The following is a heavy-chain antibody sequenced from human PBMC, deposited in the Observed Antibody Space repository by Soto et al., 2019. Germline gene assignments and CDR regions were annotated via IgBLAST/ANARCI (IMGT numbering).Heavy chain of an antibody. V-gene: IGHV5-10-1*01. Sequence: GESLKISCKGSGYSFTSYWISWVRQMPGKGLEWLGRIDPGDSYTNYSPSFQGHVTITADKSISTAYLQWSSLKASDTAMYYCTSTLWCGELLSRYYYYGMDVWGQGTTVTVSS. CDR3: TSTLWCGELLSRYYYYGMDV. CDR1: GYSFTSYW. CDR2: IDPGDSYT. J-gene: IGHJ6*02. D-gene: IGHD3-10*01.